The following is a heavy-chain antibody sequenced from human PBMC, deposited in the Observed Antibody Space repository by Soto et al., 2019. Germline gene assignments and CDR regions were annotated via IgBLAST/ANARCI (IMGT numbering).Heavy chain of an antibody. D-gene: IGHD3-9*01. CDR3: ARDGVLRYFDWLSPIDY. J-gene: IGHJ4*02. CDR1: GFTFSSYS. CDR2: ISSSSSTI. Sequence: GGSLRLSCAASGFTFSSYSMNWVRQAPGKGLEWVSYISSSSSTIYYADSVKGRFTISRDYAKNSLYLQMNSLRAEDTAVYYCARDGVLRYFDWLSPIDYWGQGTLVTVSS. V-gene: IGHV3-48*01.